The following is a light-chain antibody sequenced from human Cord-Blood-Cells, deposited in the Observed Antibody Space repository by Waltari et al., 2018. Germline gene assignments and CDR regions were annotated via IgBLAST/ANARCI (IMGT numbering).Light chain of an antibody. CDR1: QSVSSN. V-gene: IGKV3-15*01. CDR3: QQYDNWPPSFT. Sequence: EIEMTQSPATLSVSPGERPTLSCRASQSVSSNLAWYQQKPGQAPRLLIYGASTRATGIPARFSGSGSGREFTLTISSLQSEDFAVYYCQQYDNWPPSFTFGPGTKVDIK. J-gene: IGKJ3*01. CDR2: GAS.